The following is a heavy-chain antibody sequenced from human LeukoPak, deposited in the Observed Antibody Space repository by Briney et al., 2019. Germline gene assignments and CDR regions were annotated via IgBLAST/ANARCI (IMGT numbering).Heavy chain of an antibody. J-gene: IGHJ4*02. CDR1: GCTFTSYG. V-gene: IGHV1-18*01. CDR2: ISAYNGNT. Sequence: ASVKVSCKASGCTFTSYGISWVRQAPGQGLEWMGWISAYNGNTNYAQKLQGRVTMTTDTSTSTAYMELRSLRSDDTAVYYCASTVLLWFGEYPSYYFDYWGQGTLVTVSS. D-gene: IGHD3-10*01. CDR3: ASTVLLWFGEYPSYYFDY.